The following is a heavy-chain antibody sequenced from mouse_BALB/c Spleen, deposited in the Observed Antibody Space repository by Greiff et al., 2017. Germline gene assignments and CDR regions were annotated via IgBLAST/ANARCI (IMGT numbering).Heavy chain of an antibody. Sequence: EVQVVESGGGLVQPGGSLRLSCATSGFTFTDYYMSWVRQPPGKALEWLGFIRNKANGYTTEYSASVKGRFTISRDNSQSILYLQMNTLRAEDSATYYCARDIWDDWYFDVWGAGTTVTVSS. CDR3: ARDIWDDWYFDV. J-gene: IGHJ1*01. V-gene: IGHV7-3*02. CDR2: IRNKANGYTT. CDR1: GFTFTDYY. D-gene: IGHD4-1*01.